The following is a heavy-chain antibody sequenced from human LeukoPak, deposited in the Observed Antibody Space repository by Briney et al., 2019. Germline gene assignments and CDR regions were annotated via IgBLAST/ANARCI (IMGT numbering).Heavy chain of an antibody. CDR3: ARWNYDSGSWVLDY. D-gene: IGHD3-10*01. CDR1: GFTFSNHQ. J-gene: IGHJ4*02. Sequence: GGSLRLSCAGSGFTFSNHQMNWVRRAPGKGLEWVAKIKQDGGEKHYADSVRGRFTISRDNAKNSLYLQMNSLRVEDTAMYYCARWNYDSGSWVLDYWGQGTLVTVSS. V-gene: IGHV3-7*03. CDR2: IKQDGGEK.